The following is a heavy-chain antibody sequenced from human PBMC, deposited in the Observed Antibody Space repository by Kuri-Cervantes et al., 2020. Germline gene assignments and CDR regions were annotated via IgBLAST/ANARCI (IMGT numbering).Heavy chain of an antibody. CDR3: AGWNSVIRGFDY. CDR1: GFSLNTRGVT. D-gene: IGHD1-7*01. Sequence: SGPTLVKPTQTLTLTCAFSGFSLNTRGVTVGWIRQPPGRALEWVALLYWDGDKRYSPSLQSRLTITKDTSKDQVVLKMTNMDPVDTAIYYCAGWNSVIRGFDYWGQGTLVTVSS. CDR2: LYWDGDK. V-gene: IGHV2-5*02. J-gene: IGHJ4*02.